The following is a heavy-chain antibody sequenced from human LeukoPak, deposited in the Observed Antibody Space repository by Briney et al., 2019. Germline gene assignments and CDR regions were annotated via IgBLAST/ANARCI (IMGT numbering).Heavy chain of an antibody. D-gene: IGHD5-24*01. Sequence: GRSLRLSCAASGFTFSSYGMRWVRQAPGKGLEWVAVIGYDGSNKYYADSVKGRFTISRDNSKNTLYLQMNSLRAEDTAVYYCAKEHRDGYNSYYFDYWGQGTLVTVSS. V-gene: IGHV3-33*06. CDR2: IGYDGSNK. CDR3: AKEHRDGYNSYYFDY. J-gene: IGHJ4*02. CDR1: GFTFSSYG.